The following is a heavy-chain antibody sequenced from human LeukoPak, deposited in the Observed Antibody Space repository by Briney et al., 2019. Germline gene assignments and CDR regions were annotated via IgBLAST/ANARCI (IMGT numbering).Heavy chain of an antibody. CDR2: INPNSGGT. CDR1: GYTFTGYY. CDR3: ARGVRIAVARGRYYFDY. Sequence: ASVKVSCKASGYTFTGYYMHWVRQAPGQGLEWMGWINPNSGGTNYAQKFQGRVTMTRDTSISTAYMELSRLRSDDTAVHYCARGVRIAVARGRYYFDYWGQGTLATISS. J-gene: IGHJ4*02. D-gene: IGHD6-19*01. V-gene: IGHV1-2*02.